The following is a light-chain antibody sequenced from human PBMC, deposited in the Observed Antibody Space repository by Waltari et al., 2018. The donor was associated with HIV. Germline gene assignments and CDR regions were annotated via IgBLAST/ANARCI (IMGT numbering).Light chain of an antibody. Sequence: SYELTQPPSVSVSPGQTARITCAGDALQKQYPYWFQQKPVQAPVVVIYQDTERPSGIPERLSGASLGTMVTLTITGVQAEDEADYYCQSTDRSGTYWVFGGGTKLTVL. CDR2: QDT. CDR3: QSTDRSGTYWV. CDR1: ALQKQY. V-gene: IGLV3-25*03. J-gene: IGLJ3*02.